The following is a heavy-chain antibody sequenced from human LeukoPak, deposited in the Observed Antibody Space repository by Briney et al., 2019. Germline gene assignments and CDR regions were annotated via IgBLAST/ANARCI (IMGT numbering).Heavy chain of an antibody. D-gene: IGHD3-22*01. J-gene: IGHJ4*02. CDR1: GYAFTSYG. V-gene: IGHV1-18*01. CDR3: AGDKVFYYPGPYPFDY. Sequence: ASVKVSCKASGYAFTSYGISWVRQAPGQGLEWMGWISAYNGNTNYAQKLQGRVTMTTDTSTSTAYMELRSLRSDDTAVYYCAGDKVFYYPGPYPFDYWGQGTLVTVSS. CDR2: ISAYNGNT.